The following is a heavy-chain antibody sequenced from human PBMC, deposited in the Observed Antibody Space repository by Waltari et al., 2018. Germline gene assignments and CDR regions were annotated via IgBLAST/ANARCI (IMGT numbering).Heavy chain of an antibody. Sequence: QVQLQESGPGLVKPSGTLSLTCAVSGGSISSSNWWSWVRQPPGKGLEWIGEIYHSGSTYYNPSLKSRVTISVDTSKNQFSLKLSSVTAADTAVYYCARDWVVPAARALDVWGKGTTVTISS. CDR3: ARDWVVPAARALDV. CDR2: IYHSGST. J-gene: IGHJ6*04. D-gene: IGHD2-2*01. V-gene: IGHV4-4*02. CDR1: GGSISSSNW.